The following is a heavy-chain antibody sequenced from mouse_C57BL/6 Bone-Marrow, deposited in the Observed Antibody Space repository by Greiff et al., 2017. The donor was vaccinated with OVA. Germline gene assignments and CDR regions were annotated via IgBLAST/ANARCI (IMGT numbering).Heavy chain of an antibody. CDR1: GYTFTSYW. CDR2: INPGNGVT. V-gene: IGHV1-53*01. CDR3: ARWEGTSWFAY. Sequence: QVQLQQSGPELVKPGASVKLSCKASGYTFTSYWMHWVKQRPGQGLEWIGNINPGNGVTNYNEKFKSKATLTVDKSSSTAYMQISSLTSEDSAVYFCARWEGTSWFAYWGQGTLVTVSA. J-gene: IGHJ3*01. D-gene: IGHD2-14*01.